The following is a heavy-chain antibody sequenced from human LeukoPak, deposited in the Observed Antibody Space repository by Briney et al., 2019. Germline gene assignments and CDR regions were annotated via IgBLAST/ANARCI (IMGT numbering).Heavy chain of an antibody. D-gene: IGHD6-13*01. CDR3: ARGGSSSWFEFDY. V-gene: IGHV1-3*01. J-gene: IGHJ4*02. CDR2: INAGNGNT. CDR1: GYTFTSYA. Sequence: ASVKVSCKASGYTFTSYAMHWVRQAPGQRLEWMGWINAGNGNTKYSQKLQGRVTITRDTSASTAYMELSSLRSEDTAVYYCARGGSSSWFEFDYWGQGTLVTVSS.